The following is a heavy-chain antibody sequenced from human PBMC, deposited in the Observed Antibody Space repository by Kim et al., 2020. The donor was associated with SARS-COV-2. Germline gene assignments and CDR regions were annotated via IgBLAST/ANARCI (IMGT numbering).Heavy chain of an antibody. CDR1: GYTFTSYY. Sequence: ASVKVSCKASGYTFTSYYMHWVRQAPGQGLEWMGIINPSGGSTSYAQKFQGRVTMTRDTSTSTVYMELSSLRSEDTAVYYCARAMLIVVVPAAPVGFDPWGQGTLVTVSS. V-gene: IGHV1-46*01. CDR3: ARAMLIVVVPAAPVGFDP. D-gene: IGHD2-2*01. CDR2: INPSGGST. J-gene: IGHJ5*02.